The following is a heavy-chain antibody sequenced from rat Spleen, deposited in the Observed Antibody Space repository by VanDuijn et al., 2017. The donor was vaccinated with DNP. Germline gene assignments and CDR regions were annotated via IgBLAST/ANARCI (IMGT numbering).Heavy chain of an antibody. CDR1: GYSITSSY. Sequence: EVQLQESGPGLVKTSQSLSLTCSVTGYSITSSYRWNWIRKFPGNKMEWIGHINYSGSTSYHPSLRGRISITRDTSKNQFFLQLNSVTTEDTATYYCATGTLAYWDQGTLVTVSS. J-gene: IGHJ3*01. V-gene: IGHV3-1*01. CDR2: INYSGST. CDR3: ATGTLAY.